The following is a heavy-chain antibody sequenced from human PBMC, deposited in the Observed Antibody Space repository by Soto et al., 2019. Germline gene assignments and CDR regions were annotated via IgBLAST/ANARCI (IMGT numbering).Heavy chain of an antibody. CDR1: GGTFSSYA. D-gene: IGHD2-8*01. CDR3: ARDQSSYCTNGVCHYYYYYGMDV. CDR2: IIPIFGTA. V-gene: IGHV1-69*13. J-gene: IGHJ6*02. Sequence: GASVKVSCKASGGTFSSYAISWVRQAPGQGLEWMGGIIPIFGTANYAQKFQGRVTITADESTSTAYMELSSLRSEDTAVYYCARDQSSYCTNGVCHYYYYYGMDVWGQGTTVTVSS.